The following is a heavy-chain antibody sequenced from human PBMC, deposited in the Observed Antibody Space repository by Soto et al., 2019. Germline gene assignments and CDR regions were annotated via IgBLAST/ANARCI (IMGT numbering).Heavy chain of an antibody. CDR2: ISAYNGNT. CDR1: GYTFTNYG. D-gene: IGHD6-6*01. CDR3: ARGELVRYYYYGMDV. J-gene: IGHJ6*02. V-gene: IGHV1-18*04. Sequence: ASVKVSCKASGYTFTNYGVSRVRQAPGQGLEWMGWISAYNGNTNYAQKLQGRVTMTTDTSTSTAYMELRSLRSDDTAVYYCARGELVRYYYYGMDVWGQGTTVTVSS.